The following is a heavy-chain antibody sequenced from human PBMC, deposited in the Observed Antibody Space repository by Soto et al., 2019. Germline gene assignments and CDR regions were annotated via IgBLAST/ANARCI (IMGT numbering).Heavy chain of an antibody. J-gene: IGHJ4*02. Sequence: SETLSLTCSVSGGSVTNYYWAWIRQSPGRGLEYIGYFYHSGTTNYNPSLKSRVTISVDTSKDQFSLNLRFVTAAGTAVYYCARRDWNYGHFDYWGQGTLVTVSS. CDR2: FYHSGTT. CDR3: ARRDWNYGHFDY. CDR1: GGSVTNYY. D-gene: IGHD1-7*01. V-gene: IGHV4-59*08.